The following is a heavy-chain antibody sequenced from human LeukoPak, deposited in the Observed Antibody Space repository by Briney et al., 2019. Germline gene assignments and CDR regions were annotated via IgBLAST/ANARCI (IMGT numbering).Heavy chain of an antibody. CDR3: ARATVGAAAASPFDS. Sequence: PGGSLRLSCAASGFIFSSYGMHWVRQAPGKGLEWVAVIWYDGSNKYYADSVKGRFTISRDNSKNTLYLQMNSLRAEDTAVYYCARATVGAAAASPFDSWGQGTLVTVSS. V-gene: IGHV3-33*01. J-gene: IGHJ4*02. CDR1: GFIFSSYG. CDR2: IWYDGSNK. D-gene: IGHD6-13*01.